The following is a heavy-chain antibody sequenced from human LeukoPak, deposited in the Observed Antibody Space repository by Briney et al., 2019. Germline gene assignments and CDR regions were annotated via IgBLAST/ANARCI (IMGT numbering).Heavy chain of an antibody. V-gene: IGHV3-7*03. CDR3: ARDFGLRCSGGTCYSAYYYGMDV. CDR1: GCSFSNYA. D-gene: IGHD2-15*01. J-gene: IGHJ6*04. CDR2: IKQGGSEK. Sequence: PGGSLRLSCSASGCSFSNYAMYWVRQAPGKGLEWVANIKQGGSEKYYVDSVKGRFTISRDNAKNSLYLQMNSLRAEDTAVYYCARDFGLRCSGGTCYSAYYYGMDVWGKGTTVTVSS.